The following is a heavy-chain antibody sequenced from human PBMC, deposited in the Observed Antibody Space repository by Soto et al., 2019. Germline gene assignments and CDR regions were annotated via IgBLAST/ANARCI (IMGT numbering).Heavy chain of an antibody. J-gene: IGHJ4*02. D-gene: IGHD6-19*01. CDR3: ARLTEWLVPSYFDY. Sequence: PSQTLSLTCAISGDSVSSNSAAWNWIRQSPSRGLEWLGRTYYRSKWYNDYAVSVKSRITINPDTSKNQLSLQLNSVTPEDTAVYYCARLTEWLVPSYFDYWGQGTLVTVSS. CDR1: GDSVSSNSAA. CDR2: TYYRSKWYN. V-gene: IGHV6-1*01.